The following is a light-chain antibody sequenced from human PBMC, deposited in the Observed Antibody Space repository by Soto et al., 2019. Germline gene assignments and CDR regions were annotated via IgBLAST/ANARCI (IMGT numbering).Light chain of an antibody. J-gene: IGLJ1*01. V-gene: IGLV1-44*01. CDR2: NNN. Sequence: QSVLTQPPSASGTPGQKVTISCSGSSSNIGPNAVNWYQQLPGTAPTLLLYNNNQRPSGVSDRFSGSKSGTSASLAISGLQSDDEADYHCAAWDDSLNGLVFGTGTKVTVL. CDR1: SSNIGPNA. CDR3: AAWDDSLNGLV.